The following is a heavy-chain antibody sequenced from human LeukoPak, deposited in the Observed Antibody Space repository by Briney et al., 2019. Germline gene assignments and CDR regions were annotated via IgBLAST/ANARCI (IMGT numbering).Heavy chain of an antibody. CDR2: IYYTGSP. V-gene: IGHV4-59*01. CDR1: GGSISRYY. J-gene: IGHJ4*02. Sequence: SETLSLTCTVSGGSISRYYWSWIRQPPGIGLEWLGYIYYTGSPNYNPSLKSRVTISIDTSQNQFSLKLSSVTAADTAVYYCARAAYSSGYYYFDYWGQGTLVTVSS. CDR3: ARAAYSSGYYYFDY. D-gene: IGHD6-19*01.